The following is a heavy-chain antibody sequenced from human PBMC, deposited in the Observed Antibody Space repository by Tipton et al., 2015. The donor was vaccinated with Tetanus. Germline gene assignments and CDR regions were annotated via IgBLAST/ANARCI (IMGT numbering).Heavy chain of an antibody. D-gene: IGHD3-10*01. CDR2: IYTSGTT. Sequence: TLSLTCTVSGGSMISYYWSWIRQPAGKGLEWIGRIYTSGTTNYNPSLKSRVTMSLDTSKNQFSLKLNSVTAADTAVYYCARGIWLGPGPKYYFDYWGQGTLVTVSS. CDR1: GGSMISYY. J-gene: IGHJ4*02. V-gene: IGHV4-4*07. CDR3: ARGIWLGPGPKYYFDY.